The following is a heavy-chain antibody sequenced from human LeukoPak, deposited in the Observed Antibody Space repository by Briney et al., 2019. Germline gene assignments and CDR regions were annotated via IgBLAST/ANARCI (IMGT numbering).Heavy chain of an antibody. J-gene: IGHJ4*02. Sequence: GGSLTLSCAASGFTFSSYWMHWVRQTPGKGLVWVSRIDRDGNITSYADSVKGRFTISRDNAKNTLYLQMNSLRAEDTAVYYCARISYDSSCYYDYWGQGALVTVSS. CDR2: IDRDGNIT. CDR3: ARISYDSSCYYDY. CDR1: GFTFSSYW. V-gene: IGHV3-74*01. D-gene: IGHD3-22*01.